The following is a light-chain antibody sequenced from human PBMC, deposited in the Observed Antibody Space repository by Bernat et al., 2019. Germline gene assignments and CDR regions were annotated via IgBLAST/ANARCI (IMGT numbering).Light chain of an antibody. Sequence: QSALTQPPSVSGSPGQSVTISCTGTSSDVGSYNRVSWYQQPPGTAPKLMINEVNNRPSGVPDRFSGSKSCNTASLAISGRQGEDEADYYCSSVTATATWVFGGGTKLTVL. J-gene: IGLJ3*02. V-gene: IGLV2-18*02. CDR1: SSDVGSYNR. CDR2: EVN. CDR3: SSVTATATWV.